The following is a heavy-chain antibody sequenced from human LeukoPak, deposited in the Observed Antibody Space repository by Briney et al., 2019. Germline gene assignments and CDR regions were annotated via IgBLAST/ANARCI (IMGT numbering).Heavy chain of an antibody. CDR1: GFTVSAKY. CDR2: IYSDGGT. V-gene: IGHV3-66*02. CDR3: ARDGGFGGPGGDNWFDS. Sequence: GGSLRLSCAASGFTVSAKYMSWVRQGPGEGLDWISSIYSDGGTNYADSVKGRFTISRDNSKNTLYLQMNSLRPEDTAVYYCARDGGFGGPGGDNWFDSWGQGALVTVSS. D-gene: IGHD3-16*01. J-gene: IGHJ5*01.